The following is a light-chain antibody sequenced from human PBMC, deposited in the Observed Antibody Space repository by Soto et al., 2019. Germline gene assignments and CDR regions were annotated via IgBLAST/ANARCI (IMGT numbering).Light chain of an antibody. CDR3: QVCDSSSDHVV. Sequence: SYELTQPPSVSVAPGKTARITCGGNNIGSKSVHWYQQKPGQAPVLVIYDNDRPSGIPERFSGSNSGNTATLTISRVEAGDEADYYCQVCDSSSDHVVFGGGTKLTVL. J-gene: IGLJ2*01. CDR1: NIGSKS. CDR2: DN. V-gene: IGLV3-21*04.